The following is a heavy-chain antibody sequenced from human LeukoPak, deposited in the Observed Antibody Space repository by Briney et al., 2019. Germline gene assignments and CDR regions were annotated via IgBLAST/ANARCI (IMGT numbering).Heavy chain of an antibody. V-gene: IGHV3-23*01. CDR2: ISGSGGST. D-gene: IGHD3-10*01. J-gene: IGHJ4*02. CDR3: ARDALSPSYGSGSHDY. CDR1: GFTFSSYG. Sequence: GGSLRLSCAASGFTFSSYGMSWVRQAPGKGLEWVSAISGSGGSTYYADSVKGRFTISRDNAKNSLYLQMNSLRAEDTAVYYCARDALSPSYGSGSHDYWGQGTLVTVSS.